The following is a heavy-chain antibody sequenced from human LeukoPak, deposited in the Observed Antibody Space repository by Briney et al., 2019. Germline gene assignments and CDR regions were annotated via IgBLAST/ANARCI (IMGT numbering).Heavy chain of an antibody. J-gene: IGHJ4*02. CDR3: AKRALGSYYIL. D-gene: IGHD3-10*01. CDR2: ISGSGGST. CDR1: GFTVSSNY. V-gene: IGHV3-23*01. Sequence: GGSLRLSCAASGFTVSSNYMSWVRQAPGKGLEWVSAISGSGGSTYYADSVKGRFTISRDNSKNTLYLQMNSLRAEDTAVYYCAKRALGSYYILWGQGTLVTVSS.